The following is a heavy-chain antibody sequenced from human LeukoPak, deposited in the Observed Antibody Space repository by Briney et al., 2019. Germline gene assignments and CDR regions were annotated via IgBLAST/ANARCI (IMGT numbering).Heavy chain of an antibody. CDR1: GYTLSDLS. D-gene: IGHD1-14*01. CDR2: FALEDGEK. CDR3: ATAFAGNLVDD. J-gene: IGHJ4*02. Sequence: WASVNVSCKVSGYTLSDLSMHWVRQAPGKGLEWMGSFALEDGEKVYAQKFQGRVTMTEDTSTDTAYMELSSLRSEDTAVYYCATAFAGNLVDDWGQGTLVTVSS. V-gene: IGHV1-24*01.